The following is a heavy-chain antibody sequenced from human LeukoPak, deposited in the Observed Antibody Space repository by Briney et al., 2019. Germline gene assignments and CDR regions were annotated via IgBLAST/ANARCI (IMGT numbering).Heavy chain of an antibody. CDR2: FDPEDGET. V-gene: IGHV1-24*01. CDR3: ATEAPKSSSWYTKSHDY. D-gene: IGHD6-13*01. CDR1: GYTLTELS. Sequence: GASVKVSCKVSGYTLTELSMHWVRQAPGKGLERMGGFDPEDGETIYAQKFQGRVTMTEDTSTDTAYMELSSLRSEDTAVYYCATEAPKSSSWYTKSHDYWGQGTLVTVSS. J-gene: IGHJ4*02.